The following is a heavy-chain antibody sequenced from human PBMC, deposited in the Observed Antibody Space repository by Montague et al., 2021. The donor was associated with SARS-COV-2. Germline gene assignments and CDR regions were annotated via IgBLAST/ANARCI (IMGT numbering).Heavy chain of an antibody. D-gene: IGHD3-16*02. CDR3: ARGPHSLRYRYNWFDP. V-gene: IGHV4-34*01. J-gene: IGHJ5*02. Sequence: SETLSLTCAVYGGSFSGYYWSWIRQPPGKGLEWIGEINHSGSTNYNPSLKSRVTISVDTSKNQFSLKLSSVTAADTAVYYCARGPHSLRYRYNWFDPRGQGTLVTVSS. CDR2: INHSGST. CDR1: GGSFSGYY.